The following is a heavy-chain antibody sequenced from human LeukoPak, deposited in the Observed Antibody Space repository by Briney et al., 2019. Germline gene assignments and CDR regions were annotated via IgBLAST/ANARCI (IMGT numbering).Heavy chain of an antibody. J-gene: IGHJ6*03. V-gene: IGHV3-23*01. CDR1: GFAFSSFA. Sequence: PGGSLRLSCAASGFAFSSFAMGWVRQSPGKGLEWLSTINGGGNTTFYADSVKGRFTISRDNSKNTLYLHMDSLRPDDTAIYYCTKELHVAVAVADYYYFYMDVWAEGPRSPSP. D-gene: IGHD6-19*01. CDR2: INGGGNTT. CDR3: TKELHVAVAVADYYYFYMDV.